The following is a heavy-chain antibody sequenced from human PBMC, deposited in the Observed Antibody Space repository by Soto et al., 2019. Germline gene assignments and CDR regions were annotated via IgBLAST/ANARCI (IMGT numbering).Heavy chain of an antibody. Sequence: QVQLQESGPGLVKPSETLSLNCTVSGGSFSSYYWSWMRQPPGKGLEWIGYIYYSGSTNYNPSLKSRVLISVDTSKNQCSLKLSSVTAADTAVYYCARLIDYRTPYYFDYWGQGALVTVSS. V-gene: IGHV4-59*01. CDR3: ARLIDYRTPYYFDY. J-gene: IGHJ4*02. CDR1: GGSFSSYY. D-gene: IGHD4-17*01. CDR2: IYYSGST.